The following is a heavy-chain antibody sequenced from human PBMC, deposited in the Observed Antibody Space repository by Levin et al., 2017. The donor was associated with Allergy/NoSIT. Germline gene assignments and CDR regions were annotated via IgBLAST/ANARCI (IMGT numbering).Heavy chain of an antibody. J-gene: IGHJ5*02. CDR3: ARERLAGRWFDP. Sequence: GESLKISCAASGFTFSSYAMHWVRQAPGKGLEYVSAISSNGGSTYYANSVKGRFTISRDNSKNTLYLQMGSLRAEDMAVYYCARERLAGRWFDPWGQGTLVTVSS. CDR1: GFTFSSYA. V-gene: IGHV3-64*01. CDR2: ISSNGGST. D-gene: IGHD6-19*01.